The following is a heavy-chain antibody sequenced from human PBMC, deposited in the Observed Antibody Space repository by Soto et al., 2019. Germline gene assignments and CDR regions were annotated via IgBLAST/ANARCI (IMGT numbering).Heavy chain of an antibody. J-gene: IGHJ4*02. CDR2: IYYNGST. CDR3: ARSSTSANYFDY. Sequence: QVQLQESGPGLVKPSQTLSLTCTVSGGSISSGGYYWSWIRQHPGKGLEWIGYIYYNGSTYYNPSPKSRVTISVDTSKNQFSLQLSSVTAADTAVYYCARSSTSANYFDYWGQGTLVTVSS. CDR1: GGSISSGGYY. D-gene: IGHD2-2*01. V-gene: IGHV4-31*03.